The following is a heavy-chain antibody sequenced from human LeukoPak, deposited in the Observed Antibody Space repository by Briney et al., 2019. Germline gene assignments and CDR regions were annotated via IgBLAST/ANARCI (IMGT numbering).Heavy chain of an antibody. CDR1: GFTFSSYW. CDR3: AKEKTTGTYYVDY. J-gene: IGHJ4*02. Sequence: GGSMRLSCAASGFTFSSYWMSWVRRAPGKGLEWVANIKQDGSDKYYVDSVKGRITISRDNAKNSVYLQMNSLRAEDTAVYYCAKEKTTGTYYVDYWGQGTLVTVSS. CDR2: IKQDGSDK. D-gene: IGHD1-7*01. V-gene: IGHV3-7*01.